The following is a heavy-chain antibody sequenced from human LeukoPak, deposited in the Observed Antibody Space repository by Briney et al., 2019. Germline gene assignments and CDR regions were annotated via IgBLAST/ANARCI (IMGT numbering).Heavy chain of an antibody. CDR1: GFTFSSYW. V-gene: IGHV3-7*01. J-gene: IGHJ4*02. CDR3: TRDTNGWNDY. D-gene: IGHD2-8*01. Sequence: GGSLRLSCAASGFTFSSYWMTWVRQAPGKGLEWVANIKQDGSVKQYVGSVKGRFTISRDDAKNSLYLQMNSLRAEDTAVYYCTRDTNGWNDYWGQGTLVTVSS. CDR2: IKQDGSVK.